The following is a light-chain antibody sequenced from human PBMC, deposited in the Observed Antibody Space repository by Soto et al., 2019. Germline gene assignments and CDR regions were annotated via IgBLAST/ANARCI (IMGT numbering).Light chain of an antibody. Sequence: EIVLTQSPATLSLSPGERATLSCRASQSVSSYLAWYQQKPGQAPRLLIYDASNRATGIPARFSGSGSGTXXXXXXXXXXXXXXAVYYCQQRSNWPPLTFGGXXKVEIK. CDR1: QSVSSY. V-gene: IGKV3-11*01. CDR2: DAS. CDR3: QQRSNWPPLT. J-gene: IGKJ4*01.